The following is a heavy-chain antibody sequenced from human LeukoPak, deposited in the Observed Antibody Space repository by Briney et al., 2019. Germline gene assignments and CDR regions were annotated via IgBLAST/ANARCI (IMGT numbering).Heavy chain of an antibody. D-gene: IGHD6-13*01. J-gene: IGHJ5*02. Sequence: PGGSLRLSCAASGFIFPAYGMHWVRQAPGKGLEWVACIYPDGNNKDYADSVKGRFIISRDNSKNTLYLQMNSLRAEDTAVYYCAKGPQQLVRIGFDPWGQGTLVTVSS. CDR3: AKGPQQLVRIGFDP. V-gene: IGHV3-30*02. CDR1: GFIFPAYG. CDR2: IYPDGNNK.